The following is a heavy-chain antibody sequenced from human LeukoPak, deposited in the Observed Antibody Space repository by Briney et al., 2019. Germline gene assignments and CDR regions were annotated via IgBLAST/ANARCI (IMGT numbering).Heavy chain of an antibody. Sequence: SETLSLTCTVSGGSISSGGYYWSWIRQHPGKGLEWIGNIYYSGSTYYNPSLKSRVTISVDKSKNQFSLKLSSVTAADTAVYYCARKGCAAEDCFDPGGQGTGVSVSS. CDR2: IYYSGST. V-gene: IGHV4-31*03. D-gene: IGHD6-25*01. J-gene: IGHJ5*02. CDR3: ARKGCAAEDCFDP. CDR1: GGSISSGGYY.